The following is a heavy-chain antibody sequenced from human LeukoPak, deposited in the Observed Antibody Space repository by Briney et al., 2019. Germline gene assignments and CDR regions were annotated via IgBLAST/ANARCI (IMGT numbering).Heavy chain of an antibody. J-gene: IGHJ4*02. V-gene: IGHV1-24*01. Sequence: ASVKVSCKVSGYTLTELSMHWVRQAPGKGLEWMGGFDPEDGETIYAQKFQGRVTMTEDTSTDTAYMELSSLRSEDTTVYYCATSYGSGSYYLDYWGQGTLVTVSS. D-gene: IGHD3-10*01. CDR1: GYTLTELS. CDR2: FDPEDGET. CDR3: ATSYGSGSYYLDY.